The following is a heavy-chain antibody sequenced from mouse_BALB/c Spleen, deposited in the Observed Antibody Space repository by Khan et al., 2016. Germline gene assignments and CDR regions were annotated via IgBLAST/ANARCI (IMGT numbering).Heavy chain of an antibody. Sequence: EVQLQESGPGLVKPSQSLSLTCTVTGYSITSDYAWNWIRQFPGNKLEWMGYISYSGSTSYTPSLKSRISITRDTSKNQFFLQLNSVTTEDTATYYYARYYYGRSYFDYWGQGTTLTVSS. D-gene: IGHD1-1*01. CDR1: GYSITSDYA. J-gene: IGHJ2*01. CDR3: ARYYYGRSYFDY. CDR2: ISYSGST. V-gene: IGHV3-2*02.